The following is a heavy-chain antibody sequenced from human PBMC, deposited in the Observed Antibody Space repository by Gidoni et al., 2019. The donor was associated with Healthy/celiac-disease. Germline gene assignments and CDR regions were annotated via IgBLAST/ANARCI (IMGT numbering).Heavy chain of an antibody. CDR1: GGTFSSYT. CDR3: ARGESMVRGVIRLYNWFDP. Sequence: QVQLVQSGAEVKKPGSSVKVSCKASGGTFSSYTISWVRQAPGQGLEWMGRINPILGIANYAQKFQGRVTITADKSTSTAYMELSSLRSEDTAVYYCARGESMVRGVIRLYNWFDPWGQGTLVTVSS. J-gene: IGHJ5*02. V-gene: IGHV1-69*02. D-gene: IGHD3-10*01. CDR2: INPILGIA.